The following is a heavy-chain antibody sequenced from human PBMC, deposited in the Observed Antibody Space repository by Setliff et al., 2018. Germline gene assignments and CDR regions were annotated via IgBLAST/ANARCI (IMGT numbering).Heavy chain of an antibody. CDR3: TGHEDRNKCTSSSCYRENDAFDV. CDR2: IYPGDSDT. CDR1: GYIFTNYW. D-gene: IGHD2-2*01. V-gene: IGHV5-51*01. J-gene: IGHJ3*01. Sequence: PGESLKISCKASGYIFTNYWIGWVRQMPGKGLEWMGVIYPGDSDTRYSPSFQGQVTISADKSINTAYLQWSSLKASDTAIYYCTGHEDRNKCTSSSCYRENDAFDVWGQGAMVTVSS.